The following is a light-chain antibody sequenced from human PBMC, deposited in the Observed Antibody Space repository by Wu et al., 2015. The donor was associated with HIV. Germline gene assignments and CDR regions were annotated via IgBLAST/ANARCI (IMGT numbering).Light chain of an antibody. CDR2: DAS. CDR1: QSVSSY. Sequence: EIVLTQSPDTLSLSPGERATLSCRASQSVSSYLAWYQHKPGQAPRLLIYDASDRATGISARFSGSGSGTEFTLTISSLEPEDFAVYYCQQYGSSPPYTFGQGPSWRSN. J-gene: IGKJ2*01. V-gene: IGKV3-11*01. CDR3: QQYGSSPPYT.